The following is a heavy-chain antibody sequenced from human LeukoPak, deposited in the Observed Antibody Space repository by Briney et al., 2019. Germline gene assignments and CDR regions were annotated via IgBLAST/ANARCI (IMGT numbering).Heavy chain of an antibody. CDR2: ISGSGGST. CDR3: PTGSSEWELLV. J-gene: IGHJ4*02. CDR1: GFTFSSYA. Sequence: GGSLRLSCAASGFTFSSYAMSWVRQAPGKGLEWVSAISGSGGSTYYADSVKGRFTISRDNSKNTLYLQMNSLRAEDTAVYYCPTGSSEWELLVWGQGTLVTVSS. V-gene: IGHV3-23*01. D-gene: IGHD1-26*01.